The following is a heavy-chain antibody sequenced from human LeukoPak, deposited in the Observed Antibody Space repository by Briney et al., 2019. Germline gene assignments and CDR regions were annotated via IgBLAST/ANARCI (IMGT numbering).Heavy chain of an antibody. CDR1: GGSISSGGYS. Sequence: PSETLSLTCAVSGGSISSGGYSWSWIRQPPGKGLEWIGYIYHSGSTYYNPSLKSRVTISVDRSKNQFSLKLSSVTAADTAVYYCARERYSFMDVWGKGTTVTVSS. J-gene: IGHJ6*03. D-gene: IGHD1-14*01. CDR2: IYHSGST. V-gene: IGHV4-30-2*01. CDR3: ARERYSFMDV.